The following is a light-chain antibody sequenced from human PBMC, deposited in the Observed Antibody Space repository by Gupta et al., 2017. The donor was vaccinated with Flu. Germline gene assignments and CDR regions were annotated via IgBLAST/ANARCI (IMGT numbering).Light chain of an antibody. V-gene: IGKV3-11*01. CDR3: QQRSNWPRT. Sequence: EIVLTQSPATLSLSPGERATLSCRASQSVSSYLAWYHQKPGQAPRLLIYDASNRATGIPSRFSGSGSVTDFTLTISSLEPEDFAVYYCQQRSNWPRTFGGGTKVEIK. CDR2: DAS. J-gene: IGKJ4*01. CDR1: QSVSSY.